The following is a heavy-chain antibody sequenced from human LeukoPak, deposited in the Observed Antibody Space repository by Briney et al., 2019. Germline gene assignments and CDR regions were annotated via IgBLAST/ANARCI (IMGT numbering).Heavy chain of an antibody. J-gene: IGHJ4*02. Sequence: SETLSPTCAVYGGSFSGYYWSWIRQPPGKGLEWIGEINHSGSTNYNPSLKSRVTISVDTSKNQFSLKLSSVTAADTAVYYCARGRLYCSGGSCYLLDYWGQGTLVTVSS. V-gene: IGHV4-34*01. CDR2: INHSGST. D-gene: IGHD2-15*01. CDR1: GGSFSGYY. CDR3: ARGRLYCSGGSCYLLDY.